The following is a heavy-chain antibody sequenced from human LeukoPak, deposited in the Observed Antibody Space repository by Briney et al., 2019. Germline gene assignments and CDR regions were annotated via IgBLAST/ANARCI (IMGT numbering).Heavy chain of an antibody. D-gene: IGHD3-10*01. V-gene: IGHV3-15*01. J-gene: IGHJ4*02. CDR2: IKRNTDGGTT. CDR3: TTEYWGYYNG. Sequence: GGSLRLSCAASGFTFSSYGMHWVRQAPGKGLEWVGLIKRNTDGGTTDYAAPVKGRFTISRDDSKNTLYLQMNGLKTEDTAVYYCTTEYWGYYNGWGQGTLVTVSS. CDR1: GFTFSSYG.